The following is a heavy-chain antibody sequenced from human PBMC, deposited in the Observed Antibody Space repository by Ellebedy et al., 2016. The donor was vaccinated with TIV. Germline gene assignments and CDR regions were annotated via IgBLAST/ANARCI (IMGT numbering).Heavy chain of an antibody. CDR1: GFTVSSSY. CDR3: AKDVFRWALDY. J-gene: IGHJ4*02. D-gene: IGHD3-10*02. Sequence: GESLKISXAASGFTVSSSYMSWVRQAPGKGLEWVSATEGSNDNTHYADSVMGRFTISRDTSRNTLFLQMNSLTVGDTAVYYCAKDVFRWALDYWGQGTLVTVSS. V-gene: IGHV3-23*01. CDR2: TEGSNDNT.